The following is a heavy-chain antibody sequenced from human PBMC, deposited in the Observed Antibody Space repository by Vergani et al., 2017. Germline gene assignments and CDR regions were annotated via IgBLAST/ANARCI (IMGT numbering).Heavy chain of an antibody. Sequence: EVQLVESGGGLVQPGGSLKLSCAASGFTFSGSAMHWVRQASGEGLEWVGRIRSKANSYATAYAASVKGRFTISRDDSKNTAYLQMNSLKTEDTAVYYCAKFGRGSLDYYYYYYMDVWCKGTTVTVSS. CDR2: IRSKANSYAT. CDR3: AKFGRGSLDYYYYYYMDV. V-gene: IGHV3-73*01. J-gene: IGHJ6*03. CDR1: GFTFSGSA. D-gene: IGHD3-10*01.